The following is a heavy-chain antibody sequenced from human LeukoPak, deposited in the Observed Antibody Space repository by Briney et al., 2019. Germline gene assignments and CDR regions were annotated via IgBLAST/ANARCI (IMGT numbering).Heavy chain of an antibody. CDR3: AKEIDSNYLGWFDP. D-gene: IGHD4-11*01. V-gene: IGHV3-23*01. J-gene: IGHJ5*02. Sequence: ISGSGGSTYYADSVKGRFTISRDNSKNTLYLQMNSLRAEDTAVYYCAKEIDSNYLGWFDPWGQGTLVTVSS. CDR2: ISGSGGST.